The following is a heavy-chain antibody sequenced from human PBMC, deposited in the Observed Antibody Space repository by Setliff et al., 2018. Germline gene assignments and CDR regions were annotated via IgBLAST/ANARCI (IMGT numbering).Heavy chain of an antibody. D-gene: IGHD3-10*01. V-gene: IGHV3-11*04. CDR3: GRDGVFYGMDV. CDR1: GFTFSDYY. Sequence: GGSLRLSCAASGFTFSDYYMSWIRQAPGKGLEWVSKISGSGTTIYYADSVKGRFTISRDNAKNSVYLQMNSLRAEDTAVYYCGRDGVFYGMDVWGQGATVTVSS. CDR2: ISGSGTTI. J-gene: IGHJ6*02.